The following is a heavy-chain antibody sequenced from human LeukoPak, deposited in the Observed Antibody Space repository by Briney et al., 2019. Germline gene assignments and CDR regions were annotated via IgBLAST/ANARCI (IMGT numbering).Heavy chain of an antibody. CDR2: IYYSGTT. J-gene: IGHJ2*01. D-gene: IGHD3-22*01. Sequence: SETLSLTCTVSGGSISDYYWSWIRQPPGKGLEWIGYIYYSGTTKYNPSLKSRVTLSVDTSKNQFSLNLSSATAADTAVYYCARTSYYYDTSGYNWYFALWGRGTLVTVSS. CDR3: ARTSYYYDTSGYNWYFAL. V-gene: IGHV4-59*08. CDR1: GGSISDYY.